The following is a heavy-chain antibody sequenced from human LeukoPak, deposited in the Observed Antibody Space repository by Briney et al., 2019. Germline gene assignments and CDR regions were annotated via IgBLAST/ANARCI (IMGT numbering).Heavy chain of an antibody. CDR1: GFTFSSYG. D-gene: IGHD3-9*01. CDR2: ISSDGRHE. J-gene: IGHJ4*02. Sequence: PGGSLRLSCAASGFTFSSYGMHWVRQAPGKGLQWVAVISSDGRHEYYADSVKGRFTISRDNSKNTLYLQMSSLRGEDTAVYYCAKDRKELRYFDWLAIDSWGQGTLVTVSS. CDR3: AKDRKELRYFDWLAIDS. V-gene: IGHV3-30*18.